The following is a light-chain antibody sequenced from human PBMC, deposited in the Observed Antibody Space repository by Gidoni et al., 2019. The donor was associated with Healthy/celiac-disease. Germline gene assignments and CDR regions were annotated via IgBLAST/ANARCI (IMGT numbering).Light chain of an antibody. CDR2: EVS. V-gene: IGLV2-14*01. CDR1: SSDVGGYNY. CDR3: SSYTSSSTQV. Sequence: QSALPQHASVSGSPGPSITISCTGTSSDVGGYNYVSWYQQHPGKAPKLMIYEVSNRPSGVSNRFSGSKSGNTASLTISGLQAEDEADYYCSSYTSSSTQVVGTGTKVTVL. J-gene: IGLJ1*01.